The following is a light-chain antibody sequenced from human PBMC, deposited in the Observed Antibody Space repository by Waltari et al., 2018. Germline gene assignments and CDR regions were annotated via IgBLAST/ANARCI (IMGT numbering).Light chain of an antibody. J-gene: IGLJ3*02. CDR2: LNSDGGH. Sequence: QLLPTHSPSPSASLGASTQLTCTLTSGPSSYAIAWPQQPPEKGPQYLMKLNSDGGHSKGDGMPVRFSGSRSGAERYLTLSSLQSEDEADYYCQTWGTGIWVFGGGTKLTVL. V-gene: IGLV4-69*01. CDR1: SGPSSYA. CDR3: QTWGTGIWV.